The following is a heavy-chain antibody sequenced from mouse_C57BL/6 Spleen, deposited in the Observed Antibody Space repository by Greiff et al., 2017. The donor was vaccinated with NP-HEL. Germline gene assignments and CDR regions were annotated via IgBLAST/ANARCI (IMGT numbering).Heavy chain of an antibody. V-gene: IGHV1-69*01. D-gene: IGHD2-2*01. Sequence: QVQLQQPGAELVMPGASVKLSCKASGYTFTSYWMHWVKQRPGQGLEWIGEIDPSDSYTNYNQKFKGKSTLTVDKSSSTAYMQLSSLTSEDSAVYYCARSGYGYEGYFDVWGTGTTVTVSS. CDR2: IDPSDSYT. CDR3: ARSGYGYEGYFDV. CDR1: GYTFTSYW. J-gene: IGHJ1*03.